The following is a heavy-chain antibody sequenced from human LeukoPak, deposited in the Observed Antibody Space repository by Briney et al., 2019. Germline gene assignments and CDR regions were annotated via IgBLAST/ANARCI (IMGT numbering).Heavy chain of an antibody. D-gene: IGHD3-10*01. V-gene: IGHV4-39*01. Sequence: PSETLSLTCTVSGGSISSTTYYWAWIRQPPGKGLEYIGSIYYSGSTYDNPSLKSRLTISVDTSQNQFSLKLSSVTAADTAVYYCARHRSSGSYYNPPDYWGQGTLVTVSS. CDR1: GGSISSTTYY. J-gene: IGHJ4*02. CDR2: IYYSGST. CDR3: ARHRSSGSYYNPPDY.